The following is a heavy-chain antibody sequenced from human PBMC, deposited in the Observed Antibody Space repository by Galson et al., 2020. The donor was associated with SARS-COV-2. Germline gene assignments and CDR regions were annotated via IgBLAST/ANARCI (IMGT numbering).Heavy chain of an antibody. D-gene: IGHD1-26*01. CDR2: IKQDGSEK. J-gene: IGHJ3*02. Sequence: GGSLRLSCAASGFTFSSYWMSWVRQAPGKGLEWVANIKQDGSEKYYVDSVKGRFTISRDNAKNSLYLQMNSLRAEDTAVYYCARSMSGVSGSYYFDAFDIWGQGTMVTVSS. CDR1: GFTFSSYW. CDR3: ARSMSGVSGSYYFDAFDI. V-gene: IGHV3-7*03.